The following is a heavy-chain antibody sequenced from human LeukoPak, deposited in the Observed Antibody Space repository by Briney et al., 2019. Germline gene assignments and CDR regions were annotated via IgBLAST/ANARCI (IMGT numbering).Heavy chain of an antibody. Sequence: PGGSLRLSCAASGFTFSTYAMSWIRQPPGKGLEWIGYIYYSGSTNYNPSLKSRVTISVDTSKNQFSLKLSSVTAADTAVYYCARSGIAAAGTEGGFDPWGQGTLVTVSS. D-gene: IGHD6-13*01. CDR2: IYYSGST. V-gene: IGHV4-59*01. CDR3: ARSGIAAAGTEGGFDP. CDR1: GFTFSTYA. J-gene: IGHJ5*02.